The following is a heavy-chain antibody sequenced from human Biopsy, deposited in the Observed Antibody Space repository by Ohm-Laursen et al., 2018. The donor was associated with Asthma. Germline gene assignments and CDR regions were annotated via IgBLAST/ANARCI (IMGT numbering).Heavy chain of an antibody. V-gene: IGHV4-30-4*01. CDR1: GGPMSSGDYF. J-gene: IGHJ6*02. D-gene: IGHD2-2*02. CDR2: IASGDSP. Sequence: SQTLSLTCPVSGGPMSSGDYFWSWMRQFPGRGLEWIGYIASGDSPHYNPSLKSRATISGDGSKNQFYLRLTSVTAADTAMYYCVRDDPYNSYGMDVWGQGTAATVSS. CDR3: VRDDPYNSYGMDV.